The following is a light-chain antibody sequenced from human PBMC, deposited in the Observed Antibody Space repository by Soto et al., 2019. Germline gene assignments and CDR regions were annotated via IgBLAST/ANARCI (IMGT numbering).Light chain of an antibody. CDR3: QQYDDSARYK. V-gene: IGKV3-20*01. Sequence: EIVLTQSPGTLSLSPGERATLSCRASQSINTRYSAWYQQKPGQPPSLLIYATSSRAPGIPDRFSGSGSGTEFTITIIRLEPEDFAVYYCQQYDDSARYKFGQGTNLDIK. J-gene: IGKJ2*01. CDR2: ATS. CDR1: QSINTRY.